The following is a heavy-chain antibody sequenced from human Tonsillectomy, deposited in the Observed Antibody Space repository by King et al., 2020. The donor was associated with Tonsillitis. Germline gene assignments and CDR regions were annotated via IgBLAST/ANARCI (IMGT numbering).Heavy chain of an antibody. J-gene: IGHJ4*02. CDR1: GFTFDDYG. CDR3: ARSRAVYYDFWSGYWDY. Sequence: QLVQSGGGVVRPGGSLRLSCAASGFTFDDYGMSWVRQAPGKGLEWVSGINWNGGSTGYAVSVKGRFTISRDNAKNSLYLQMNSLRAEDTALYYCARSRAVYYDFWSGYWDYWGQGTLVTVSS. CDR2: INWNGGST. D-gene: IGHD3-3*01. V-gene: IGHV3-20*04.